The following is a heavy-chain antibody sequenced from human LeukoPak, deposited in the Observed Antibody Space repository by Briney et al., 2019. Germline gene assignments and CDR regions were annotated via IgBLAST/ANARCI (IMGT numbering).Heavy chain of an antibody. D-gene: IGHD6-13*01. Sequence: GGSLRLSCAASGFTFSSYGMHWVRQAPGKGLEWVAIIYFDGSSKYYADSVNGRFTISRDNAKNSLYLQMNSLRAEDTAVYYCARDLYSSSWYVAFDIWGQGTMVTVSS. J-gene: IGHJ3*02. V-gene: IGHV3-33*01. CDR2: IYFDGSSK. CDR3: ARDLYSSSWYVAFDI. CDR1: GFTFSSYG.